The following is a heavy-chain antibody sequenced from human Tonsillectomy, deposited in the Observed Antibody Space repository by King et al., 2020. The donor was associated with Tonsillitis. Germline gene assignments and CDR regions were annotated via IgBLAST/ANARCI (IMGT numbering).Heavy chain of an antibody. J-gene: IGHJ4*02. V-gene: IGHV3-7*03. D-gene: IGHD3-16*01. Sequence: VQLVESGGGLVQPGGSLRLSCVVSGFTFSNYWMNWVRQAPGKGLEWVGNIKQDVSAKYYVDSVKGRFTISRDNAKNSLYLQMNSLRDEDSAVYYCARGGDYAWGQGTLVTVSS. CDR3: ARGGDYA. CDR1: GFTFSNYW. CDR2: IKQDVSAK.